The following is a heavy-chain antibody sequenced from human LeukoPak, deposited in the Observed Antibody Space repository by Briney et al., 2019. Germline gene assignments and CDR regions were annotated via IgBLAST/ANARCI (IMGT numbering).Heavy chain of an antibody. CDR3: AKEKFYGSA. CDR2: ISAGGGST. V-gene: IGHV3-23*01. CDR1: GFTFSSYA. Sequence: GGSLRLSCAASGFTFSSYAMSWVRQAPGKGLEWVSSISAGGGSTNYADSVKGRFTISRENPKNTLYLQMNSLRAEDTAVYYCAKEKFYGSAWGQGTLVTVSS. J-gene: IGHJ5*02. D-gene: IGHD3-10*01.